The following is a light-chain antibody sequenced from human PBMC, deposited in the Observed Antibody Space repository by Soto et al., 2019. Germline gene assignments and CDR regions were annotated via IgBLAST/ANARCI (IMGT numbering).Light chain of an antibody. CDR1: SSDVGANNY. CDR3: SCYLKAISFVI. Sequence: QSALTQPASVSGSPGQPVTISCTGTSSDVGANNYVSWYQHHPGKAPKLLIYEVSNRPSGVPARFSGSKSGNTASLTISGLQDEEDEDDYCSCYLKAISFVIFGAGTKLTVL. CDR2: EVS. V-gene: IGLV2-14*01. J-gene: IGLJ2*01.